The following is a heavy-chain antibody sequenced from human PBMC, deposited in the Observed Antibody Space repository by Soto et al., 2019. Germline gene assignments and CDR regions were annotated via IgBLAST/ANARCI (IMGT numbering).Heavy chain of an antibody. J-gene: IGHJ4*02. CDR2: IYYSGST. CDR3: ARAVTIFGVAFDY. D-gene: IGHD3-3*01. Sequence: SETLSLTCTVSGGSISRGDYYWSWIPQPPGKGLELIWYIYYSGSTYYNPSLKSRVTISVDTSKNQFSLRLSSVTAADTAVYYCARAVTIFGVAFDYWGQGTLVTVSS. V-gene: IGHV4-30-4*02. CDR1: GGSISRGDYY.